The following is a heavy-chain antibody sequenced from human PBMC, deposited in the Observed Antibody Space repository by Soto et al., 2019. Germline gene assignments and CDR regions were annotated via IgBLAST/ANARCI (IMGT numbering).Heavy chain of an antibody. CDR1: GFTFSVFG. V-gene: IGHV3-30*18. CDR2: ISHDGNSK. D-gene: IGHD6-19*01. CDR3: AKPITVPTSVDSRGRGALIDH. J-gene: IGHJ4*02. Sequence: QVHLVESGGGVVQPGGSLRLSCAASGFTFSVFGMHWVRQAPGKGPEWVAVISHDGNSKHYADSVKGRFSISRDNARNTVCLLMDRLRPEDTVLYYCAKPITVPTSVDSRGRGALIDHWGQGTLLSVSS.